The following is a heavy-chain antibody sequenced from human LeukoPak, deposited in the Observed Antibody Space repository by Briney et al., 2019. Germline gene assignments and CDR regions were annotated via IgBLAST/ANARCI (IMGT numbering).Heavy chain of an antibody. D-gene: IGHD6-13*01. CDR2: ISYDGSNK. CDR1: GXIFSSYV. J-gene: IGHJ4*02. V-gene: IGHV3-30-3*01. Sequence: GGSLKLSCAASGXIFSSYVVHWVRQAPGKGLEWVAVISYDGSNKYYADSVRGRFTISRDNSKNTLYLQMNSLRAEDTAVYYCAKAISSSWYYFDYWGQGTLVAVSS. CDR3: AKAISSSWYYFDY.